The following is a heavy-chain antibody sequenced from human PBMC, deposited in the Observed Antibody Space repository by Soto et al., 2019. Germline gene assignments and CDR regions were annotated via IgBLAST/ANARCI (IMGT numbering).Heavy chain of an antibody. D-gene: IGHD3-10*01. CDR2: IYYSGST. V-gene: IGHV4-59*01. J-gene: IGHJ6*02. Sequence: SETLSLTCSVSGGSISSYYWSWIRQPPGKGLEWIGYIYYSGSTNYNPSLKSRVTISVDTSKNQFSLKLSSVTAADTAVYYCARVSGGPPLHRSHSGSYPLHYYGMDVWGQGTTVTVSS. CDR1: GGSISSYY. CDR3: ARVSGGPPLHRSHSGSYPLHYYGMDV.